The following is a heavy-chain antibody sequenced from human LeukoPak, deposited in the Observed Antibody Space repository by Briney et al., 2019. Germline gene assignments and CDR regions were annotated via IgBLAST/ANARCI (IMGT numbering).Heavy chain of an antibody. D-gene: IGHD3-22*01. Sequence: WETLSLTCTVSGGSISSYYWSWIRQPPGKGLEWIGYIYYSGSTNYNPSLKRRATTSVDTSKSQFSLKLGSVTAADTAVYYCASEPGDWDRSGYYVQANWFDPWGQGPLVTVSS. J-gene: IGHJ5*02. CDR1: GGSISSYY. CDR2: IYYSGST. CDR3: ASEPGDWDRSGYYVQANWFDP. V-gene: IGHV4-59*01.